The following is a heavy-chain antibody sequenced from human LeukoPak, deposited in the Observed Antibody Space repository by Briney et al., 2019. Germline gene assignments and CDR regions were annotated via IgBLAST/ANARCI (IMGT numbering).Heavy chain of an antibody. CDR1: GFAFSGYA. CDR3: AKDWGPGGKRDHFDY. CDR2: ISSSGGNT. V-gene: IGHV3-23*01. Sequence: GGSLRLSCVASGFAFSGYAMSWVRQAPGKGLEWVSAISSSGGNTYHADSVRGRFTISRDNSKNALYPQMNSLSAEDTAVYYCAKDWGPGGKRDHFDYWGQGTLVTVPS. J-gene: IGHJ4*02. D-gene: IGHD3-16*01.